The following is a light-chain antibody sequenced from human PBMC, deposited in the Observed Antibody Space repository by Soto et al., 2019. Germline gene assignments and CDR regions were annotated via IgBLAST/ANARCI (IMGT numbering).Light chain of an antibody. CDR2: KVS. CDR3: SSFAGNNNLV. Sequence: SALTQPPSASGSPGQSVTISCTGTSSDVGGYNYVSWYQQHPGKAPKLMISKVSKRPSGVPDRFSGSKSGNTASLTVSGLQAEDEADYYCSSFAGNNNLVFGGGTKLTVL. J-gene: IGLJ2*01. CDR1: SSDVGGYNY. V-gene: IGLV2-8*01.